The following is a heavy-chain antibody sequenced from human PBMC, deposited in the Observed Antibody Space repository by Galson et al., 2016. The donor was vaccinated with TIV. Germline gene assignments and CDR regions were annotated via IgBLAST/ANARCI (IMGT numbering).Heavy chain of an antibody. Sequence: SLRLSCAASGFTFDEYAMHWVRQAPGKGPEWVAGISWNSGTIGYADSVKGRFTISRDNAKKSLYLQMNSLRREDTALYYCVKTNIYLRTVVADGALDVWGQGTRVTVSS. CDR2: ISWNSGTI. CDR1: GFTFDEYA. CDR3: VKTNIYLRTVVADGALDV. D-gene: IGHD2-15*01. J-gene: IGHJ3*01. V-gene: IGHV3-9*01.